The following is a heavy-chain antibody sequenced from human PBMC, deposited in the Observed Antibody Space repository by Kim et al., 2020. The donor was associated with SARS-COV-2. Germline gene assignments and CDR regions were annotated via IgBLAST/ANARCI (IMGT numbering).Heavy chain of an antibody. CDR3: SRSTTVVSLPDY. Sequence: GGSLRLSCRGSGFSFGDYTMAWVRQAPGEGLEWVGFIRSKAYGGTTEYAASVKGRFTMSSDDSKSTGYLQMNSLKPEDTAVYYCSRSTTVVSLPDYWGQGTLVTVSS. CDR1: GFSFGDYT. V-gene: IGHV3-49*04. CDR2: IRSKAYGGTT. D-gene: IGHD4-17*01. J-gene: IGHJ4*02.